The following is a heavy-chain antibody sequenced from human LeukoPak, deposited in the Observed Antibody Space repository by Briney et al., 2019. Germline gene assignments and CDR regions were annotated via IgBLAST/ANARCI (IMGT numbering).Heavy chain of an antibody. D-gene: IGHD3-16*01. CDR1: GFTFSSYG. V-gene: IGHV3-33*01. Sequence: GRSLRLSCAASGFTFSSYGMHWVRQAPGKGLEWAAVIWYDGSNKYYADSVKGRFTISRDNSKNTLYLQMNSLRAEDTAVYYCARDLGGVSFDYWGQGTLVTVSS. CDR2: IWYDGSNK. CDR3: ARDLGGVSFDY. J-gene: IGHJ4*02.